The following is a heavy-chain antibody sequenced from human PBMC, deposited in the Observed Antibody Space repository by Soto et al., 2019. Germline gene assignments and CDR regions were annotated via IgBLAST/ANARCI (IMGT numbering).Heavy chain of an antibody. CDR1: GYSFTSYW. CDR3: ASSRRALASFDY. J-gene: IGHJ4*02. V-gene: IGHV5-10-1*01. Sequence: PGGSLKISCKGSGYSFTSYWISWVRQMPGKGLEWMGRIDPSDSYTNYSPSFQGHVTISADKSISTAYLQWSSLKASDTAMYYCASSRRALASFDYWGQGTLVTVSS. CDR2: IDPSDSYT. D-gene: IGHD3-10*01.